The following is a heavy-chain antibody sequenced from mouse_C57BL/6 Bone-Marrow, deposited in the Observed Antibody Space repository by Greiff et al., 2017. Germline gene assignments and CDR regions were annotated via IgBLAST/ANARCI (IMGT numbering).Heavy chain of an antibody. CDR2: INPNSGST. J-gene: IGHJ4*01. D-gene: IGHD1-1*01. CDR3: ARRITAGGMDY. CDR1: GYTFTSYW. Sequence: QVQLQQPGAELVKPGASVKLSCKASGYTFTSYWMHWVKQRPGQGLEWIGMINPNSGSTNYNEKFKSKATLTVDKSSSTAYMQLSSLTSEDSAVYYCARRITAGGMDYWGQGTSVTVSS. V-gene: IGHV1-64*01.